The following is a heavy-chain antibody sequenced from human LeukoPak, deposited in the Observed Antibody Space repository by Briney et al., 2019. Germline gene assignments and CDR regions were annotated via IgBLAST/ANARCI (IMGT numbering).Heavy chain of an antibody. CDR1: GFTFSSYS. V-gene: IGHV3-21*01. CDR2: ISSSRSYI. J-gene: IGHJ4*02. D-gene: IGHD2-15*01. CDR3: ARAYCSGDSCYDY. Sequence: GGSPRLSCAASGFTFSSYSMNWGRQAPGKGLEGVSSISSSRSYIYYADSVKGRFTISRDNAKNSLYLQMSSLRAEDTAVYYCARAYCSGDSCYDYWGQGTLVTVSS.